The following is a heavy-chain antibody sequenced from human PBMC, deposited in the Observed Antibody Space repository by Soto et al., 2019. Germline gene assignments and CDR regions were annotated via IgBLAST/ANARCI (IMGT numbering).Heavy chain of an antibody. J-gene: IGHJ5*02. CDR3: ARGYTEWFGGNWFDP. V-gene: IGHV4-39*01. D-gene: IGHD3-10*01. CDR2: IYYSGST. CDR1: GGSISSSSYY. Sequence: SETLSLTCTVSGGSISSSSYYWGWIRQPPGKGLEWIGSIYYSGSTYYNPSLKSRVTISVDTSKNQFSLKLSSVTAADTAVYYCARGYTEWFGGNWFDPWGQGTLVTVSS.